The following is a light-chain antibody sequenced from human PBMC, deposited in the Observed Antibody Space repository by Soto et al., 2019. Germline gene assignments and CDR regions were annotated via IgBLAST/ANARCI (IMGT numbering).Light chain of an antibody. Sequence: HSALTQPPSASGSPGQSVTISCIGTASDIGRYNYVSWYQHHPGKAPKLIIYEVTKRPSGVPDRFSGSKSGNTASLTVSGLQADDEADYYCNSYVGSNNYVFGTGTKVT. J-gene: IGLJ1*01. CDR1: ASDIGRYNY. V-gene: IGLV2-8*01. CDR2: EVT. CDR3: NSYVGSNNYV.